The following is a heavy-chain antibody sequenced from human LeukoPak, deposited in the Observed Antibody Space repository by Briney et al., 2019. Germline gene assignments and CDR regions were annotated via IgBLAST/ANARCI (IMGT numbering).Heavy chain of an antibody. D-gene: IGHD1-26*01. V-gene: IGHV4-30-2*01. CDR3: ARVLVGVQDDYTFDY. CDR1: GGSISSGGYS. CDR2: IYHSGST. J-gene: IGHJ4*02. Sequence: PSETLSLTCAVSGGSISSGGYSWSWIRQPPGKGLEWIGYIYHSGSTYYNPSLKSRVTISVDRSKNQFSLKLSSVTAADTAVYYCARVLVGVQDDYTFDYWGQGTLVTVSS.